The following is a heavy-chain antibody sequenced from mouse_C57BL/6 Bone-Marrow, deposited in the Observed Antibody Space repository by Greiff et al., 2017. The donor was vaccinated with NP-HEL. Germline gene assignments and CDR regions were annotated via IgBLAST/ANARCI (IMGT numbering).Heavy chain of an antibody. J-gene: IGHJ3*01. V-gene: IGHV1-9*01. CDR2: ILPGSGST. D-gene: IGHD2-9*01. CDR1: FSPFPFSF. Sequence: HVHVKQSGAELMKPGASAHPPFPSPFSPFPFSFLSFFTHIPLHGLEWIGEILPGSGSTNYNEKFKGKATFTADTSSNTAYMQLSSLTTEDSAIYYCARRTYYGYDGCAYWGQGTLVTVSA. CDR3: ARRTYYGYDGCAY.